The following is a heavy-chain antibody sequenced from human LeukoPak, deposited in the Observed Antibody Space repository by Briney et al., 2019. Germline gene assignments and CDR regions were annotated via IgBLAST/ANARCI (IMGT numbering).Heavy chain of an antibody. J-gene: IGHJ4*02. CDR3: ARVLGSGSSRPRYFDY. V-gene: IGHV3-21*01. CDR2: ISSSSSYI. Sequence: GGSLRLSCAASGFSLSSYALTWVRQAPGKGLEWVSSISSSSSYIYYADSVKGRFTISRDNAKNSLYLQMNSLRAEDTAVYYCARVLGSGSSRPRYFDYWGQGTLVTVSS. CDR1: GFSLSSYA. D-gene: IGHD3-10*01.